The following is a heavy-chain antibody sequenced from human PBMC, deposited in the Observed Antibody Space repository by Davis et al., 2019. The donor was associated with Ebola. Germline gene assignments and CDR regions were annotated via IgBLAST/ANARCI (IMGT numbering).Heavy chain of an antibody. Sequence: MPSETLSLTCAVSGGSISSSNWWPWVRQPPGKGLEWIGSIYYSGSTYYNPSLKSRVTISVDTSKNQFSLKLCSVTAADTAVYYCARWRGYDYGGDYWGQGTLVTVSS. J-gene: IGHJ4*02. CDR3: ARWRGYDYGGDY. V-gene: IGHV4-4*02. CDR1: GGSISSSNW. D-gene: IGHD5-12*01. CDR2: IYYSGST.